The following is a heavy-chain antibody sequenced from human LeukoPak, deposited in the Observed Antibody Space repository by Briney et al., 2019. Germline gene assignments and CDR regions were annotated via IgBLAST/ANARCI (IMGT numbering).Heavy chain of an antibody. CDR3: ARIGPTVTSLN. V-gene: IGHV3-74*01. Sequence: GGSLRLSCAAYGFTFSSYWMHWVRQAPGKRLVWVSRINTDGSSTSYADSVKGRFTISRDNAKNTLYLQMNSLRAEDTAVYYCARIGPTVTSLNWGQGTLVTVSS. D-gene: IGHD4-17*01. CDR1: GFTFSSYW. CDR2: INTDGSST. J-gene: IGHJ4*02.